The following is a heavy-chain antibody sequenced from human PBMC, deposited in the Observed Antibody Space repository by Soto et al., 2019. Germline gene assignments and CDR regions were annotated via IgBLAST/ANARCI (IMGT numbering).Heavy chain of an antibody. J-gene: IGHJ5*02. CDR3: ARDYGLDR. Sequence: QVQLVESGGGVVQPWRSLRLSCAASGFTFSSYAMHWVRQAPGKGLEWVAVISYDGSNKYYADSVKGRFTISRDNSKNTLYLQMSRLRAEDTAVYYCARDYGLDRWGQGTLVTVSS. CDR2: ISYDGSNK. D-gene: IGHD4-17*01. V-gene: IGHV3-30-3*01. CDR1: GFTFSSYA.